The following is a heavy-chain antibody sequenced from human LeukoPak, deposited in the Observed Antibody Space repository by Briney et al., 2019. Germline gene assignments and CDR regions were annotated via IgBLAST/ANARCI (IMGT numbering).Heavy chain of an antibody. CDR1: GFTVSSNY. J-gene: IGHJ6*04. Sequence: GGSLRLSCAASGFTVSSNYMSWVRQAPGKGLXXXXXIYSGGSTYYADSVKGRFTISRDNSKNTLYLQMNSLRAEDTAVYYCASETSGYYYYGMDVWGKGTTVTVSS. CDR2: IYSGGST. CDR3: ASETSGYYYYGMDV. V-gene: IGHV3-53*01.